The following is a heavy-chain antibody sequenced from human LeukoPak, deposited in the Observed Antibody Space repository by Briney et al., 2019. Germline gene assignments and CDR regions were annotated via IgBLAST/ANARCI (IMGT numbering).Heavy chain of an antibody. J-gene: IGHJ4*02. V-gene: IGHV3-11*01. CDR1: GFTFSDYY. CDR2: ISSSGSTI. Sequence: GGSLRLSRAASGFTFSDYYMSWIRQAPGKGLEWVSYISSSGSTIYYADSVKGRFTISRDNAKNSLYLQMNSLRAEDTAVYYCAQSRDGYNPFFDYWGQGTLVTVSS. CDR3: AQSRDGYNPFFDY. D-gene: IGHD5-12*01.